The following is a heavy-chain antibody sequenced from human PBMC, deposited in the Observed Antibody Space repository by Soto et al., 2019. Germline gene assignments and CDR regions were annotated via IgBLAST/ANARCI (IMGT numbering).Heavy chain of an antibody. CDR2: ISGSGSST. J-gene: IGHJ6*02. Sequence: EVQLLESGGGLVQPGGSLRLSCAASGFTFSRYGMSWVRQAPGKGLEWVSAISGSGSSTYYADSVKGRFTISRDSSKNTLYLQMNSLKAEDTAIYYCAKDIEVAATWNFGDVWGQGAAVTVSS. V-gene: IGHV3-23*01. CDR3: AKDIEVAATWNFGDV. D-gene: IGHD6-19*01. CDR1: GFTFSRYG.